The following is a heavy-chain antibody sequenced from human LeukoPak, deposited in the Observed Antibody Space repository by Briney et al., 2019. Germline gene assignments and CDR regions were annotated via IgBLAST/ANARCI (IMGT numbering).Heavy chain of an antibody. CDR1: GFTFDDYA. Sequence: PGGSLRLSCAASGFTFDDYAMHWVRQAPGKGLEGVSGISWNTYNIGYADSVKGRFTISRDNAKNSLYLQMNSLRAEDTALYYCAKVGDGYNYEAFDIWGQGTMVTVSS. J-gene: IGHJ3*02. CDR2: ISWNTYNI. V-gene: IGHV3-9*01. CDR3: AKVGDGYNYEAFDI. D-gene: IGHD5-24*01.